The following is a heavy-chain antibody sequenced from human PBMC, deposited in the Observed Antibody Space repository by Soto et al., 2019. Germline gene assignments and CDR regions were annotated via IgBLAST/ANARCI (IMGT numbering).Heavy chain of an antibody. CDR2: INPATGAA. J-gene: IGHJ3*02. CDR3: ARGGGVGVAGSAAFDM. Sequence: QLHLVQSGAVVKKPGASVTVSCSASGYPVTAYYMHWVRQAPGRGLEWMGGINPATGAAKYTQTFQGRVTRPRDTSTSTVFMELGGLTSGDTAVFYWARGGGVGVAGSAAFDMWGQGTLVTVSS. CDR1: GYPVTAYY. D-gene: IGHD3-3*01. V-gene: IGHV1-2*02.